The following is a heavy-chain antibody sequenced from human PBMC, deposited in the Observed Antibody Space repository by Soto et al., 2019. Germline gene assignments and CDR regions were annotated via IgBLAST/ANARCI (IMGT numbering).Heavy chain of an antibody. V-gene: IGHV1-69*01. J-gene: IGHJ6*02. Sequence: QVQLVQSGAEVKKPGSSVKVSCKASGGTFSSYAISWVRQAPGQGLEWMGGIIPIFGTANYAQKFQGRVTITADESTSTAYMELSSLISEDTAVYYCARAILSGAPNPYYYYGMDVWGQGTTVTVSS. CDR1: GGTFSSYA. CDR3: ARAILSGAPNPYYYYGMDV. CDR2: IIPIFGTA. D-gene: IGHD1-26*01.